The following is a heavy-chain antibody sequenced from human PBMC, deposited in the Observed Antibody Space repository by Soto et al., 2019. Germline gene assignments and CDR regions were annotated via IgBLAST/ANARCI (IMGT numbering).Heavy chain of an antibody. CDR3: TMESPLTWPEEDYYYYGVDV. Sequence: QVQLVQSGAEVKKPGASVKVSCKITGDSLRKWSMHWVRQAPGKGLEWMGGIYPEHGDMLYAQTLQGRVTMTQDTYTDTAYMELRSLRSDDTAVYYCTMESPLTWPEEDYYYYGVDVWGQGTTVIVS. CDR1: GDSLRKWS. D-gene: IGHD3-3*01. V-gene: IGHV1-24*01. J-gene: IGHJ6*02. CDR2: IYPEHGDM.